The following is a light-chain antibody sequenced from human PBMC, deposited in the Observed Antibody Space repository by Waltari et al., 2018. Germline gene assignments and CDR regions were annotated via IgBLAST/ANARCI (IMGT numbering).Light chain of an antibody. V-gene: IGKV4-1*01. CDR1: QSVLYSSNNKNY. CDR2: WAS. Sequence: DIVMTQSPDSLAVSLGERATINCKSSQSVLYSSNNKNYLAWYQQKPGQPPKLLIYWASTRESGVPDRFSGSGSGTDFTLTISSLQAEDVAVYYCQQYYSTPGLTFGGGT. CDR3: QQYYSTPGLT. J-gene: IGKJ4*01.